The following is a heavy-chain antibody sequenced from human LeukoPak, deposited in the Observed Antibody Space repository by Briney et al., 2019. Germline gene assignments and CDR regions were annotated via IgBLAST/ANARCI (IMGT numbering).Heavy chain of an antibody. CDR2: IIPIFGTT. CDR3: ARELSGGYFDY. Sequence: GASVKVSCKASGGTFSHYGISWVRQAPGQGLEWMGRIIPIFGTTNYAQKFQGRVTMTRDTSTSTVYMELSSLRSEDTAFYYCARELSGGYFDYWGQGTLVTVSS. CDR1: GGTFSHYG. J-gene: IGHJ4*02. V-gene: IGHV1-69*05. D-gene: IGHD2-15*01.